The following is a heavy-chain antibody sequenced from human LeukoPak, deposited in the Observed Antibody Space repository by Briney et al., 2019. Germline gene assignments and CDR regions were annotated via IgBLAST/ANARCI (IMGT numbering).Heavy chain of an antibody. J-gene: IGHJ3*02. D-gene: IGHD1-26*01. CDR3: ARDQRLNSGSYSLHDAFDI. CDR1: GYSISSGYY. V-gene: IGHV4-38-2*02. CDR2: IYHSGST. Sequence: SETLSLTCAVSGYSISSGYYWGWIRPPPGKGLEWIGSIYHSGSTYYNPSLKSRVTISVDTSKNQFSLKLSSVTAADTAVYYCARDQRLNSGSYSLHDAFDIWGQGTMVTVSS.